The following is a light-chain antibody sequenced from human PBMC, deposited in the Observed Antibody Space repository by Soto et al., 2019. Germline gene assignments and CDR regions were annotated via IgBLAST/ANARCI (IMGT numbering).Light chain of an antibody. CDR1: QTVNAW. CDR2: DAS. J-gene: IGKJ1*01. Sequence: MRMTQSPSSGSASVLDMFTIAFGASQTVNAWLAWYQHKPGKAPKPLIYDASILESGVPARFSGSGSGTEFILTISSLQPDDVGTYYCQQYNTHSGTFGQGTKVDIK. CDR3: QQYNTHSGT. V-gene: IGKV1-5*01.